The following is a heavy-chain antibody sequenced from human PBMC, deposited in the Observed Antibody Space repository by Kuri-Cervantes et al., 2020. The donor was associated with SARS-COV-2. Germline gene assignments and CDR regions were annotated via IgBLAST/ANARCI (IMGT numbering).Heavy chain of an antibody. Sequence: SVKVSCKASGGTFSSYAISWVRQAPGQGPEWMGRIIPIFGTANYAQKFQGRVTITADESTSTAYMELSSLRSEDTAVYYCATGVAHQPEYWGQGTLVTVSS. CDR2: IIPIFGTA. CDR3: ATGVAHQPEY. CDR1: GGTFSSYA. J-gene: IGHJ4*02. V-gene: IGHV1-69*13.